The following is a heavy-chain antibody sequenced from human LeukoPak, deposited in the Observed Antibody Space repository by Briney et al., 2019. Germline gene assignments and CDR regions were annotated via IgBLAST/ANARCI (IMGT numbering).Heavy chain of an antibody. CDR3: ARVLAAAGNNWFDP. Sequence: SQTLSLTCAISGDSVLSNSAAWNWIRQSPSRGLEWLGRTYYRSKWYNDYALSVKSRIDIKADTAKNQFSLKLSSVTAADTAVYYCARVLAAAGNNWFDPWGQGTLVTVSS. D-gene: IGHD6-13*01. V-gene: IGHV6-1*01. CDR2: TYYRSKWYN. J-gene: IGHJ5*02. CDR1: GDSVLSNSAA.